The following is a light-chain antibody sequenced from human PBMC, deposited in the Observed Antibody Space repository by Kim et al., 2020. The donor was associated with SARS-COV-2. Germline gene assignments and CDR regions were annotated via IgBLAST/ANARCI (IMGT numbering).Light chain of an antibody. Sequence: SSELTQDPAVSVALGQTVRITCQGDSLRSYYANWYQQKPGQAPVLVIYGKTNRPSGIPDRFSGSNSGNIASLTITGAQAEDEADYYCNSRDSSDNHYVFG. J-gene: IGLJ1*01. CDR3: NSRDSSDNHYV. V-gene: IGLV3-19*01. CDR1: SLRSYY. CDR2: GKT.